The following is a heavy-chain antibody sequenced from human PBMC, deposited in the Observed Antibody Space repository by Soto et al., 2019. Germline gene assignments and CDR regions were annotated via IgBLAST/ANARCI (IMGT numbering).Heavy chain of an antibody. CDR2: ISYDGTKT. CDR1: GFTFSIYA. Sequence: QVQLVESGGGVVQPGRSLRVSCAASGFTFSIYAMHWVRQAPGTGLEWVAVISYDGTKTYYADSVKGRFTISRDNSKNTVYLQMSSLRDEDSAVYYCAKDRGPRWQWLIDPFGYWGQGTMFTVSP. V-gene: IGHV3-30*18. D-gene: IGHD6-19*01. J-gene: IGHJ4*02. CDR3: AKDRGPRWQWLIDPFGY.